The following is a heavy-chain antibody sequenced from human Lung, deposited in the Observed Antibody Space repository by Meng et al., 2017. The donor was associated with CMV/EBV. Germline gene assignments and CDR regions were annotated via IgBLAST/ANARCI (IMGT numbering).Heavy chain of an antibody. J-gene: IGHJ5*02. CDR3: ARRGQWLVNNWFDP. CDR2: IYYSGST. V-gene: IGHV4-39*01. CDR1: GGTIRSSSYD. Sequence: SGGTIRSSSYDWGWIRQPPGKGMEWIGSIYYSGSTYYNPSLKSRVTISVDTSKNQFSLKLSSVTAADTAVYYCARRGQWLVNNWFDPWGQGTLVTVSS. D-gene: IGHD6-19*01.